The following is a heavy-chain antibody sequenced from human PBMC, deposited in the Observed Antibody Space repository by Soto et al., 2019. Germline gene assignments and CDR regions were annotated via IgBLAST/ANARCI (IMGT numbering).Heavy chain of an antibody. D-gene: IGHD4-17*01. J-gene: IGHJ5*02. V-gene: IGHV1-18*01. CDR1: GYTFTNYR. CDR2: ISTYTGNT. CDR3: TRWTVTNNWFAP. Sequence: QVQLVQSGPEVKKPGASVTVSCKTSGYTFTNYRIGWVRQAPGQGLEWMGWISTYTGNTKSVQKFQGRVTLTTDTSTSTAYMDMRSRTSDDTAVYYCTRWTVTNNWFAPWGQGTLVTVSS.